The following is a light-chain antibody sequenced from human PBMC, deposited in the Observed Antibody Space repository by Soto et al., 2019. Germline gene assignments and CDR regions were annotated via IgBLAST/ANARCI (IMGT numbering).Light chain of an antibody. CDR3: HQYGSSQFT. V-gene: IGKV3-20*01. J-gene: IGKJ3*01. Sequence: EIVLTQSPGTLSLSPGERATLSCRASQSVSSSYLDWYQQKPGQAPRLLIYGASSKATGIPDRFSGSGSGTDFTLTISRLEPEDFAVYYCHQYGSSQFTFGPGTKVDIK. CDR2: GAS. CDR1: QSVSSSY.